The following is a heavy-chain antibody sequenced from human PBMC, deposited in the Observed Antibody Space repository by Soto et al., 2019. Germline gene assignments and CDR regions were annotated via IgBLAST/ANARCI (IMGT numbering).Heavy chain of an antibody. CDR1: GGPIHSTTYY. J-gene: IGHJ3*02. V-gene: IGHV4-39*02. CDR2: VYYSGTT. CDR3: ARVQAFTGTPEDAFDI. Sequence: QLQLQESGPGLVKPSETLSLTCTVSGGPIHSTTYYWGWIRQPPGKRLEWIGSVYYSGTTYYNPSLESRVTISVDTSKNHLSLRLKSVTAADTALYYCARVQAFTGTPEDAFDIWGPGTRVIVSS.